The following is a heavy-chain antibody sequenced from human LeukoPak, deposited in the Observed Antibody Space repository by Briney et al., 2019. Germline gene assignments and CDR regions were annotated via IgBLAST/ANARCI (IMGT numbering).Heavy chain of an antibody. Sequence: PSETLSLTCTVSGGSISSSSYYWSWIRQPPGKGLEWIGSIYHSGSTYYNPSLKSRVTISVDTSKNQFSLKLSSVTAADTAVYYCARAGSGSYYGLPSNWGQGTLVTVSS. D-gene: IGHD3-10*01. CDR2: IYHSGST. CDR3: ARAGSGSYYGLPSN. CDR1: GGSISSSSYY. J-gene: IGHJ4*02. V-gene: IGHV4-39*07.